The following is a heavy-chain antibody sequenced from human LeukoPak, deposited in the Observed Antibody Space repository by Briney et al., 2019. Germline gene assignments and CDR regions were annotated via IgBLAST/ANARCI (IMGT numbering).Heavy chain of an antibody. J-gene: IGHJ6*02. V-gene: IGHV3-23*01. CDR1: GFTFSSYA. Sequence: GGSLRLSCAASGFTFSSYAMSWVRQAPGKGLEWVSAISGSGGSTYYADSVKGRFTISRDNSKNTLYLQMNSLRAEDTAVYYCAKDGAPYDFWSGYYTGMDVWGQGTTVTVSS. CDR3: AKDGAPYDFWSGYYTGMDV. CDR2: ISGSGGST. D-gene: IGHD3-3*01.